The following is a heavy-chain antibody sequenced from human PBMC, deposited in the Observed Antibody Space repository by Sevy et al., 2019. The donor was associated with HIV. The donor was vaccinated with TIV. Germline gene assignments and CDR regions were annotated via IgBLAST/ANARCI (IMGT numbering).Heavy chain of an antibody. CDR1: GFTFSSYE. CDR2: ISNSGTTI. V-gene: IGHV3-48*03. D-gene: IGHD2-15*01. J-gene: IGHJ4*02. CDR3: ARDFPPSASAVAHFDS. Sequence: GGSLRLSCAASGFTFSSYEMNWVRQAPGKGLEWVSYISNSGTTISYSDSVRGRFSISRDNARNSLYLQKNSLRAEDTAAYYCARDFPPSASAVAHFDSWGQGTLVTVSS.